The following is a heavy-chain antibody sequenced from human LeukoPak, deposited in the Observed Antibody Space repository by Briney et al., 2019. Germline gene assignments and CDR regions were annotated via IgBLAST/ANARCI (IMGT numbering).Heavy chain of an antibody. D-gene: IGHD3-10*01. CDR1: GFIFSDQS. CDR3: VGPDSQFDC. CDR2: ISSNSLHI. V-gene: IGHV3-21*01. Sequence: PGGSLRLSCAASGFIFSDQSMNWVRQAPGKGLEWVSSISSNSLHIFYADSVKGRFTISRDNAKNSLYLQMNYLRAEDTAVYYCVGPDSQFDCWGQGTLVTVSS. J-gene: IGHJ4*02.